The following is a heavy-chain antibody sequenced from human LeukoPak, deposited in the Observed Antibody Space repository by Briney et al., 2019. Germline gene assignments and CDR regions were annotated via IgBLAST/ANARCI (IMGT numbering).Heavy chain of an antibody. D-gene: IGHD3-10*01. CDR2: LSSVGGQQ. Sequence: QSGGSLRLSCSAFEFTLSSYPMHWVRQAPGRGLEWAAVLSSVGGQQYYADSVKGRFTISADTSKNTLYLQMDSLRVEDTALYYCARALAGAPFDLWGRGTVVAVSS. V-gene: IGHV3-30*04. CDR3: ARALAGAPFDL. J-gene: IGHJ2*01. CDR1: EFTLSSYP.